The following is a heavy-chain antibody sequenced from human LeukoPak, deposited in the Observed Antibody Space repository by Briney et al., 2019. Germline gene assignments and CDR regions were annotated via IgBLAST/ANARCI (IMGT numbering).Heavy chain of an antibody. CDR2: IRGDGTTT. CDR3: AIGYISAYEY. J-gene: IGHJ4*02. Sequence: PGGSLRLSCAGSGFTFTNYWMHGLRQGTGKGRVGVSYIRGDGTTTDYADSVKGRFTISRDNAKNTVFLQMNNPRAEDTALYYCAIGYISAYEYWGQGVLVTVSS. D-gene: IGHD5-18*01. V-gene: IGHV3-74*01. CDR1: GFTFTNYW.